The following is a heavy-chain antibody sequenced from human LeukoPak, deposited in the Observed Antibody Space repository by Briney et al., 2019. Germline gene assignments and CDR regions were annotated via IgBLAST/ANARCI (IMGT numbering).Heavy chain of an antibody. CDR1: GFTFNIYG. CDR2: IGGSGSHT. CDR3: ARDERSIQFNF. D-gene: IGHD5-24*01. Sequence: GGSLRLSCAASGFTFNIYGMNWVRQAPGKGLEWVSGIGGSGSHTYYADSVKGRFTISRDNSKNTMYLHMNSLRAEDTALYFCARDERSIQFNFWGQGTLVTVSS. J-gene: IGHJ4*02. V-gene: IGHV3-23*01.